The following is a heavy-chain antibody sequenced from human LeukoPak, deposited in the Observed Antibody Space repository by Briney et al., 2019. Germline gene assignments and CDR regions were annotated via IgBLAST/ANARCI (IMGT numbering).Heavy chain of an antibody. V-gene: IGHV4-31*03. Sequence: SQTLSLTCTVSGGSISSGGYYWSWIRQHPGKGLEWIGYIYYGGSTYYNPSLKSRVTISVDTSKNQFSLKLSSVTAADTAVYYCARLGGPHYYYYGMDVWGQGTTVTVSS. CDR2: IYYGGST. CDR1: GGSISSGGYY. J-gene: IGHJ6*02. CDR3: ARLGGPHYYYYGMDV.